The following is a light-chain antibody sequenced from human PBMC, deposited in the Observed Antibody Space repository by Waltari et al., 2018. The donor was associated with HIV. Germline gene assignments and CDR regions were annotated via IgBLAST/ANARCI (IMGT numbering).Light chain of an antibody. CDR2: DVS. Sequence: DIQRTQSPSPLSPPVGDSATITSQASQDIRNFLSWNKQKSGKAPNLLIYDVSNLETGVPSRFSVNCSGTQFNFTISSLQPQDSATYCCGPLDTLPLTFGGRTRVEIK. CDR3: GPLDTLPLT. V-gene: IGKV1-33*01. J-gene: IGKJ4*01. CDR1: QDIRNF.